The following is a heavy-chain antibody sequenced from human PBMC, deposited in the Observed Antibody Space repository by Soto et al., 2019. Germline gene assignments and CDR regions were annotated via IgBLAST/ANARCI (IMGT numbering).Heavy chain of an antibody. V-gene: IGHV4-39*01. CDR2: IYYRGDT. D-gene: IGHD3-22*01. J-gene: IGHJ4*02. CDR3: ARNYYDGSGTFY. Sequence: QLQLQESGQGLVKPSETLSLTCTVSSGSISSNKYCWAWIRQPPGKGLEWIGNIYYRGDTHYNPSLKSRITMSVDESKNQISLKVSFVTAADTAVYYCARNYYDGSGTFYWGQGTLVTVSS. CDR1: SGSISSNKYC.